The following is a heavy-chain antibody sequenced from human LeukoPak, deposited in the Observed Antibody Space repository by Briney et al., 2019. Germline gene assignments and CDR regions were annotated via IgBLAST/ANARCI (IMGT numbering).Heavy chain of an antibody. J-gene: IGHJ4*02. Sequence: GGSLRLSCAASGFFFSDYYMSWVRQAPGKGLEWVSAISGSGGSTYYADSVKGRFTISRDNSKNTLYLQMNSLRAEDTAVYYCARTVAGWGGWGQGTLVTVSS. CDR2: ISGSGGST. CDR3: ARTVAGWGG. V-gene: IGHV3-23*01. D-gene: IGHD6-19*01. CDR1: GFFFSDYY.